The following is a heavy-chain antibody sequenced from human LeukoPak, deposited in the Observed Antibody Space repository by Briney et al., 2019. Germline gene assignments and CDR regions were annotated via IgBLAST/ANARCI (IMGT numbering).Heavy chain of an antibody. Sequence: GGSLRLTCAASGFTFSSYGMHWVRQAPGKGLEWVAVIWYDGSNKYYADSVKGRFTISRDNSKNTLYLQMNSLRAEDTAVYYCARDLGATCFDYWGQGTLVTVSS. CDR1: GFTFSSYG. V-gene: IGHV3-33*01. CDR2: IWYDGSNK. D-gene: IGHD1-26*01. J-gene: IGHJ4*02. CDR3: ARDLGATCFDY.